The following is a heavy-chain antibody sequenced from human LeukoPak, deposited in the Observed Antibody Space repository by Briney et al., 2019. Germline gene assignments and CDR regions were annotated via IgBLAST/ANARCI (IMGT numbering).Heavy chain of an antibody. Sequence: ASVKVSCKASGYTFTGYYMHWVRQAPGQGLEWMGWINPNSGGTNYAQKFQGWVTMTRDTSINTAYMELSRLRSDDTAVYYCARAVVRGDLYYGMDVWGQGTTVTVSS. CDR3: ARAVVRGDLYYGMDV. CDR1: GYTFTGYY. D-gene: IGHD3-10*01. J-gene: IGHJ6*02. CDR2: INPNSGGT. V-gene: IGHV1-2*04.